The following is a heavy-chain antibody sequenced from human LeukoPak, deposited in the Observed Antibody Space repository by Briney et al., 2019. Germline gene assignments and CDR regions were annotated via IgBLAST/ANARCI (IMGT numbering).Heavy chain of an antibody. CDR3: ARRDISGWYYFDY. CDR2: IYPDDSDA. CDR1: GCRFTNYW. Sequence: PGESLKISCKGSGCRFTNYWIGWVRQMPGKGLEWMGIIYPDDSDARYSPSFQGQVTISADKSITTAYLQWSSLKASDSAMYYCARRDISGWYYFDYWGQGTLVTVSS. V-gene: IGHV5-51*01. J-gene: IGHJ4*02. D-gene: IGHD6-19*01.